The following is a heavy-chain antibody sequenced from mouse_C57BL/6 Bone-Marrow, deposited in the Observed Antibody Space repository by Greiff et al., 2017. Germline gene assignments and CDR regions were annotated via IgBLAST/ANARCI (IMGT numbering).Heavy chain of an antibody. J-gene: IGHJ3*01. Sequence: EVKLVESGGGLVQPGGSLSLSCAASGFTFTDYYMSWVRQPPGQALEWLGFIRNKANGYTTEYSASVKGRFTISRDNSQSILYLQMNALRAEDSATYYCARSYGSSFAYWGQGTLVTVSA. CDR2: IRNKANGYTT. CDR3: ARSYGSSFAY. V-gene: IGHV7-3*01. CDR1: GFTFTDYY. D-gene: IGHD1-1*01.